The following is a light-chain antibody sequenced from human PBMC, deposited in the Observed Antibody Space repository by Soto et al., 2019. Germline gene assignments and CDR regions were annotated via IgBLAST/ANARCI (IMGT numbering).Light chain of an antibody. CDR1: QTVTSNF. V-gene: IGKV3-20*01. CDR2: GAS. Sequence: VLTQSPGTLSLSPGERATLSCRASQTVTSNFLAWYQEKPGQAPRLLIYGASSRATGIPDRFSGSGSGTDFTLTISRLEPEDFALYYCQQYNNWPLTFGGGTKVDIK. J-gene: IGKJ4*01. CDR3: QQYNNWPLT.